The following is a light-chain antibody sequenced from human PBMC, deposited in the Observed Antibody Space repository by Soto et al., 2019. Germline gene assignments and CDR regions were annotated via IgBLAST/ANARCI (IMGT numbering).Light chain of an antibody. CDR1: QSIRSW. CDR2: KAS. CDR3: QQYNSYLT. V-gene: IGKV1-5*03. Sequence: DIQMTQSPSTLSASVGERVTITCRASQSIRSWLAWYQQKPGKAPKLLIYKASSLDSGVPSRFNGSGSGTEFTLTISRLQPDDFATYYCQQYNSYLTFGQGTKVEIK. J-gene: IGKJ1*01.